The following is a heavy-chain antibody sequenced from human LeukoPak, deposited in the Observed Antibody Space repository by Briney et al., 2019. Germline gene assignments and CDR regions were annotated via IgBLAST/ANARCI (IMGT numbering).Heavy chain of an antibody. J-gene: IGHJ6*03. CDR3: ARQFGVVRPYYYYMDV. Sequence: PSETLSLTCTVSGGSISSYYWSWIRQPPGKGLEWIGYIYYSGSTNYSPSLKSRVTISVDTSKNQFSLKLSSVTAADTAVYYCARQFGVVRPYYYYMDVWGKGTTVTVSS. D-gene: IGHD3-3*01. CDR1: GGSISSYY. V-gene: IGHV4-59*01. CDR2: IYYSGST.